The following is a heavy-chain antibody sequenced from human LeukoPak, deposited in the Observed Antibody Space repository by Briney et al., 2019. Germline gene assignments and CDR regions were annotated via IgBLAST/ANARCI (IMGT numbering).Heavy chain of an antibody. CDR1: GFTFSSHW. D-gene: IGHD3-10*01. CDR2: TNSDGSTT. V-gene: IGHV3-74*01. CDR3: ARPPGPMVRGIIGY. Sequence: GGSLRLSCAASGFTFSSHWMHWVRQAPGKGLVWVSLTNSDGSTTNYADSVKGRFTISRDNAKNTLYLQMNSLRAEDTAVYYCARPPGPMVRGIIGYWGQGTLVTVSS. J-gene: IGHJ4*02.